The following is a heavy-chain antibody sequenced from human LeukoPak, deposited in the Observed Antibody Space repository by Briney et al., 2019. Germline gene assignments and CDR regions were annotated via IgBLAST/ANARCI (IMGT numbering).Heavy chain of an antibody. D-gene: IGHD3-3*01. CDR1: VYTFSSYF. V-gene: IGHV1-46*01. J-gene: IGHJ4*02. Sequence: ASVNVSCKASVYTFSSYFIYWVRQAPGQGGEGVGGINHSGGSTTYEQKFQGRVTMTRDTSTSTVYMELSSLRSEDTAVYYCARDGARSDFDYWGQGTLVTVSS. CDR2: INHSGGST. CDR3: ARDGARSDFDY.